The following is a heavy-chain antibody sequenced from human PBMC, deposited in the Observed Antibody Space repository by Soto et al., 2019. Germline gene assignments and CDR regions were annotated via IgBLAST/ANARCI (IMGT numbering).Heavy chain of an antibody. D-gene: IGHD3-3*01. Sequence: EVQLVESGGGLVKPGGSLRLSCSASGFPFSTYTMYWVRQAPGKGLEWVSSITSSSSRNIFYADSVKGRFTISRDNANNMILLQMNKLRVADTAGYYCARDDPVFGAIPRMDIWGHGTTVTVSS. CDR2: ITSSSSRNI. V-gene: IGHV3-21*02. CDR3: ARDDPVFGAIPRMDI. J-gene: IGHJ6*02. CDR1: GFPFSTYT.